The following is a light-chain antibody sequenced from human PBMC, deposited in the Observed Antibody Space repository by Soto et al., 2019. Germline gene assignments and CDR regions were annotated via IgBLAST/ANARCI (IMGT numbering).Light chain of an antibody. J-gene: IGKJ5*01. V-gene: IGKV3-20*01. CDR3: QQYGSSLIT. Sequence: EIVLTQSPVTLSFSPGERSTLSCMASQSVSNNYLAWYQQKPGQAPRLLIYGASSRATGIPDRFSGSGSGTDFTLTISRLEPEDFAVYYCQQYGSSLITFGQGTRLEIK. CDR2: GAS. CDR1: QSVSNNY.